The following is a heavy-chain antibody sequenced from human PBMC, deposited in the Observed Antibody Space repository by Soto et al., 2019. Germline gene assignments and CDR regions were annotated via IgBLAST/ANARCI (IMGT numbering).Heavy chain of an antibody. D-gene: IGHD2-8*02. CDR2: MKPNTGTT. Sequence: QVQLVQSGAEVKKPGSSVKVSCKASGYTFTSYDSNWVRQATGQGTTWMGWMKPNTGTTGYAPKFQGRVNMARNTFIRKGYMELSSLRSEESAVYYCARGEWWCGDESEWDWGQGTLVTVSS. CDR1: GYTFTSYD. CDR3: ARGEWWCGDESEWD. V-gene: IGHV1-8*02. J-gene: IGHJ4*02.